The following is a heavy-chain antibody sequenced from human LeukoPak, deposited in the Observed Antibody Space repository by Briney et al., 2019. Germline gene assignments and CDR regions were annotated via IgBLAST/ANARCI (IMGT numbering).Heavy chain of an antibody. CDR1: GGSISSGGYY. D-gene: IGHD1-1*01. V-gene: IGHV4-30-2*01. CDR2: IYHSGST. Sequence: PSQTLSLTCTVSGGSISSGGYYWSWIRQPPGKGLEWIGYIYHSGSTYYNPSLKSRVTISVDRSKNQFSLKLSSVTAADTAVYYCARGGYDWSLDYWGQGTLVTVSS. J-gene: IGHJ4*02. CDR3: ARGGYDWSLDY.